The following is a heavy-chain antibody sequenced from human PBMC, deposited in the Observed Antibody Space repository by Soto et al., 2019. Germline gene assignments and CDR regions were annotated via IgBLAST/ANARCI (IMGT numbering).Heavy chain of an antibody. Sequence: GGSLRLSCAASGFTFDDYAMHWVRQAPGKGLEWVSYISSSGSTIYYADSVKGRFTISRDNAKNSLYLQMNSLRAEDTAVYYCASPYMANGNERAADQATFDYWGQETLVTVSS. J-gene: IGHJ4*02. CDR2: ISSSGSTI. D-gene: IGHD1-1*01. CDR1: GFTFDDYA. CDR3: ASPYMANGNERAADQATFDY. V-gene: IGHV3-11*01.